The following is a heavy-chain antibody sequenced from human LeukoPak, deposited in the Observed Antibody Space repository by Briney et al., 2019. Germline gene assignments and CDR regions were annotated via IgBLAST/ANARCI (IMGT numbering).Heavy chain of an antibody. V-gene: IGHV4-59*01. D-gene: IGHD2-2*01. J-gene: IGHJ5*02. CDR3: ARGHQLARNWFDP. CDR1: SGSISGYY. Sequence: SETLSLTCSVSSGSISGYYWNWIRQPPGKGLEWIGYIYYAGGTNYNPTLSGRVTISLDTSKNRLSLNLSSVTAADTAVYYCARGHQLARNWFDPWGQGTLVTVSS. CDR2: IYYAGGT.